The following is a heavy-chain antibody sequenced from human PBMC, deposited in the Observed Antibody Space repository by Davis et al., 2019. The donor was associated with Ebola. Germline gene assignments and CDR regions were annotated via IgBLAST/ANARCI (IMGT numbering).Heavy chain of an antibody. D-gene: IGHD4-23*01. CDR2: FYCGGST. J-gene: IGHJ4*02. V-gene: IGHV3-53*04. CDR3: AKGRDSGGFDFFDS. CDR1: GFTVDNTY. Sequence: GGSLRLSCVVSGFTVDNTYMTWVRQAPGKGLEWVSLFYCGGSTYYADSVQGRFTISRHNSQNTLFLQMNGLRTEDTAVYYCAKGRDSGGFDFFDSWGQGTLVAVSS.